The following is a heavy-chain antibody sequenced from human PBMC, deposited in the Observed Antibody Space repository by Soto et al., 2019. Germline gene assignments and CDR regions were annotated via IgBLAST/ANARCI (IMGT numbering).Heavy chain of an antibody. CDR3: AKVRGELGYCSGGSCYFDY. CDR2: LTATGIYT. J-gene: IGHJ4*02. Sequence: GGSLRLSCAASGFTFSTYAMSWVRQAPGKGLEWVSALTATGIYTYYADSVQGRFTISRDNSKNTLYLQMNSLRVEDTAVYYCAKVRGELGYCSGGSCYFDYWGQGALVTVSS. D-gene: IGHD2-15*01. CDR1: GFTFSTYA. V-gene: IGHV3-23*01.